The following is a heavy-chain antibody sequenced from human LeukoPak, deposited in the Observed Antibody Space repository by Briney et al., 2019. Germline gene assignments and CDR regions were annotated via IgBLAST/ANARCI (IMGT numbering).Heavy chain of an antibody. D-gene: IGHD5-12*01. CDR2: IDPYTGNT. J-gene: IGHJ1*01. CDR1: GYTFVDYY. CDR3: AREYSASEH. Sequence: ASVKVSCKASGYTFVDYYLHWVRQAPGQGLEWMAWIDPYTGNTHYAQKFQGRITVTRDTSITTTYMELSWLTSDDTALYYCAREYSASEHWGQGTLVTLSS. V-gene: IGHV1-2*02.